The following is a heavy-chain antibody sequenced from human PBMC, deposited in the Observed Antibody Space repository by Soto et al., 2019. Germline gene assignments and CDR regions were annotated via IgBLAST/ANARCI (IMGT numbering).Heavy chain of an antibody. CDR3: VRLKQGAEDGLVI. V-gene: IGHV3-33*05. J-gene: IGHJ3*02. CDR1: GFTFSTYA. Sequence: ESGGGVVQSGRSLRLSCEASGFTFSTYAIHWVRQAPGKGLEWVAVILFDGSNQFFADSVRGRFAISRDNSKNTVSLQMNSLRVEDTAVYYCVRLKQGAEDGLVIWGQGTRVTVSS. CDR2: ILFDGSNQ. D-gene: IGHD4-17*01.